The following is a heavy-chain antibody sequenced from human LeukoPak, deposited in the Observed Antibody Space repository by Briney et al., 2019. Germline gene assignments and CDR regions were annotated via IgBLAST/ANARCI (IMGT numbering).Heavy chain of an antibody. D-gene: IGHD3-10*01. CDR1: GFTFDDYS. J-gene: IGHJ4*02. Sequence: GGSLRLSCAASGFTFDDYSMHWVRQAPGKGLEWFALISLVVGSTYYADSMKGRFTVSRDNSQITLYMHMNSLRAEDTAVYYCAKSDRALYYGFSSFDYWGQGTLVTVSS. V-gene: IGHV3-43*01. CDR2: ISLVVGST. CDR3: AKSDRALYYGFSSFDY.